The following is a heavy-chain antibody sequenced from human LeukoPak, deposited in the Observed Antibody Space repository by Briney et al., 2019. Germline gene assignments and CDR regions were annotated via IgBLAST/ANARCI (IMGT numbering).Heavy chain of an antibody. CDR3: ARGRFSYYYDGSGYFRGSLLDY. J-gene: IGHJ4*02. D-gene: IGHD3-22*01. Sequence: SETLSLTCAVYGGSFSGYYWSWIRQPPGKGLEWIGEINHSGSTNYNPSLKSRVTISVDTSKNQFSLKLSSVTAADTAVYYCARGRFSYYYDGSGYFRGSLLDYWGQGTLVTVSS. V-gene: IGHV4-34*01. CDR2: INHSGST. CDR1: GGSFSGYY.